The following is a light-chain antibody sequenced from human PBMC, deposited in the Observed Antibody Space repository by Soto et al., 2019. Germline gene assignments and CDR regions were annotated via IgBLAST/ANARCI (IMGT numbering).Light chain of an antibody. Sequence: EIVMTQSPATLSVSPGERATLSCRASQSVSSNLAWYQQKPGQAPRLLISGASTRATGIPARFSGSGSGTDFTLTISSLEPEDIAVYYCQQRSNWRVTFGGGTKVDI. CDR2: GAS. CDR3: QQRSNWRVT. J-gene: IGKJ4*01. CDR1: QSVSSN. V-gene: IGKV3-15*01.